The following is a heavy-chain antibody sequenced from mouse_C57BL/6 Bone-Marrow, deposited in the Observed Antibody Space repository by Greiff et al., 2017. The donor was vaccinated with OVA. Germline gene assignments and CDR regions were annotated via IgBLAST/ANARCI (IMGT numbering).Heavy chain of an antibody. CDR2: IYPVSGET. V-gene: IGHV1-11*01. Sequence: LQESGAELASPGASVTLSCKASGYTFTDHIMNWVKKRPGQGLEWIGRIYPVSGETNYNQKFMGKATFSVDRSSSTVYMVLNSLTSEDPAVYYCGRSHIRDYYAMDYWGQGTSVTVSS. CDR1: GYTFTDHI. CDR3: GRSHIRDYYAMDY. J-gene: IGHJ4*01.